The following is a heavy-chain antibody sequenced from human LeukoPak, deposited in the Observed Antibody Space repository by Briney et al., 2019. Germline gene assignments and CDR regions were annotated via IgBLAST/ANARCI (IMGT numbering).Heavy chain of an antibody. CDR3: AAYYGDQYFDY. Sequence: PSETLSLTCTVSGGSISSYYWSWIRQPPGKGLEWIGYIYYSGSTNYNPSLKSRVTISVDTSKNQFSLKLCSVTAADTAVYYCAAYYGDQYFDYWAREPWSPSPQ. CDR2: IYYSGST. CDR1: GGSISSYY. D-gene: IGHD4-17*01. J-gene: IGHJ4*02. V-gene: IGHV4-59*08.